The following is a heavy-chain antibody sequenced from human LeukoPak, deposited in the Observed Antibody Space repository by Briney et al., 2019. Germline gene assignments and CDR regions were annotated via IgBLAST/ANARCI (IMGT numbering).Heavy chain of an antibody. J-gene: IGHJ4*02. CDR3: AGRDSSGYTFDY. CDR1: GFTLNDYY. D-gene: IGHD3-22*01. V-gene: IGHV3-11*01. CDR2: ISGSGSTI. Sequence: GGSLRLSCAASGFTLNDYYLSWIRQAPGRGLEWVSYISGSGSTIYYADSVKGRFTISRDNAKNSLYLQMNSLRTEDTAVYYCAGRDSSGYTFDYWGQGTLVTVSS.